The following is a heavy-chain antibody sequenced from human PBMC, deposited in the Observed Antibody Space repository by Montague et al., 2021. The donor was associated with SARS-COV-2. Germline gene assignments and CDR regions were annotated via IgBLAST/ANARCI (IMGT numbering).Heavy chain of an antibody. CDR1: GESVSGYY. V-gene: IGHV4-34*01. CDR2: TNHSGIT. D-gene: IGHD5-12*01. Sequence: SETLSLTCAVYGESVSGYYWSWIRQPPGKGLEWIGETNHSGITDYNPSLRSRVTISVHTSRNQFSLDLSSVTAADTAVYYCARSSLGGGYRGYEVCYFDYWGQGTLVTVSS. J-gene: IGHJ4*02. CDR3: ARSSLGGGYRGYEVCYFDY.